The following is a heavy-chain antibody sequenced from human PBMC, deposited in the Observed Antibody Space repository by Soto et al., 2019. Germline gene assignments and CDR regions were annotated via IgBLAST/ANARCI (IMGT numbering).Heavy chain of an antibody. D-gene: IGHD3-22*01. CDR1: GGSISSGNYY. CDR3: ARGHFDSRGYSNALDY. J-gene: IGHJ4*02. Sequence: PSETLSLTCTVSGGSISSGNYYWSWIRQPPGKGLEWIGYIYYSGSTYYNPSLKSRVTISIDTSKYQFSLKLSSVTAADTAVYYCARGHFDSRGYSNALDYWGQGIQVTVSS. V-gene: IGHV4-30-4*01. CDR2: IYYSGST.